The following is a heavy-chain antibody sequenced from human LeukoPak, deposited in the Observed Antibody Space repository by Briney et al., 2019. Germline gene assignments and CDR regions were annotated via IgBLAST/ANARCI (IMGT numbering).Heavy chain of an antibody. V-gene: IGHV1-69*04. CDR1: GGTFSSYA. Sequence: SVKVSCKASGGTFSSYAISWVRQAPGQGLEWMGRIIPILGIANYAQKFQGRVTITADKSTSTAYMELSSLRSEETAVYYCARDQGLTAPPPYGLDVWGQGTTVIVSS. CDR3: ARDQGLTAPPPYGLDV. D-gene: IGHD5-18*01. CDR2: IIPILGIA. J-gene: IGHJ6*02.